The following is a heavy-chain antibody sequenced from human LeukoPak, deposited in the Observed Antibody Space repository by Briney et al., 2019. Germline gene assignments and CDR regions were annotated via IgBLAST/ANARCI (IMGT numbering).Heavy chain of an antibody. CDR3: ARVNPYYYYMDV. CDR2: IYYSGST. J-gene: IGHJ6*03. V-gene: IGHV4-59*01. Sequence: SETLSLTCTVSGGSISSYYWSWLRQPPGKGLEWIGYIYYSGSTNYNPSLKSRVTISVDTSKNQFSLKLSSVTAADTAVYYCARVNPYYYYMDVWGKGTTVTISS. D-gene: IGHD1-14*01. CDR1: GGSISSYY.